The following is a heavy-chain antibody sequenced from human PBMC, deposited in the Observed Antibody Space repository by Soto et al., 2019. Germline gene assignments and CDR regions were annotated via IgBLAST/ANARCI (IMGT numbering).Heavy chain of an antibody. CDR1: GCSLSRYY. J-gene: IGHJ5*02. Sequence: PADTPSLTCTVSGCSLSRYYWNWVRQPPGKGLEWIGYIYYSGSTNYNPSLKSRVTISVDTSKNQFSLKLSSVTAADTAVYYCARDLGSGNYCGWFDPWGQGTLVTVSS. D-gene: IGHD3-10*02. V-gene: IGHV4-59*01. CDR3: ARDLGSGNYCGWFDP. CDR2: IYYSGST.